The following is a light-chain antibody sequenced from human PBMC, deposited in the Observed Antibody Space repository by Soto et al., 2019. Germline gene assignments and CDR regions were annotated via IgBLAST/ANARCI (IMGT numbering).Light chain of an antibody. V-gene: IGLV2-14*01. CDR3: GSSTDTDTLVI. Sequence: QSVLTQPASVSGSPGQSITISCTGTTSDVGRYKFVSWYQHHPGKAPKLLIFEVTNRPSGVSSRFSGSKSGNTASLTISGLQTEDEATYYCGSSTDTDTLVIFGAGTKVTVL. J-gene: IGLJ2*01. CDR1: TSDVGRYKF. CDR2: EVT.